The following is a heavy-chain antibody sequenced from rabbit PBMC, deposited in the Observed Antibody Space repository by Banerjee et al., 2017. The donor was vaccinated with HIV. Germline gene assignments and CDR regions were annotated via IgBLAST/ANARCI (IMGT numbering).Heavy chain of an antibody. D-gene: IGHD7-1*01. CDR1: GFSFSSSYY. CDR3: ARAGNSYFNL. V-gene: IGHV1S40*01. J-gene: IGHJ4*01. Sequence: QSLEESGGDLVKPGASLTLTCTASGFSFSSSYYMCWVRQAPGKGLEWIACIYAGSSGSTSYASWAKGRFTISKTSSTTVTLQMTSLTAADTATYFCARAGNSYFNLWGPGTLVTVS. CDR2: IYAGSSGST.